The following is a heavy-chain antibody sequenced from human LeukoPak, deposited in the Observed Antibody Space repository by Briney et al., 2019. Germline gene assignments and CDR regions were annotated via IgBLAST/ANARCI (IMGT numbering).Heavy chain of an antibody. CDR3: ARGNSGYDYVTPNFDY. CDR1: GYTFTGYY. Sequence: ASVKVSCKASGYTFTGYYMHWVRQAPGQGLEWMGWINPNSGGTNYAQKFQGRVSMTRDTSISTAYMELSRLRSDDTAVYYCARGNSGYDYVTPNFDYWGQGTLVTVSS. J-gene: IGHJ4*02. CDR2: INPNSGGT. D-gene: IGHD5-12*01. V-gene: IGHV1-2*02.